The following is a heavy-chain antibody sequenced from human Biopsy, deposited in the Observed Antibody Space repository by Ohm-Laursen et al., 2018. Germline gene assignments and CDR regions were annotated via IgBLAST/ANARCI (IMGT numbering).Heavy chain of an antibody. CDR2: ISHTGYT. Sequence: SQTLSLPCTVSGGSFTGHYWTWIRRPPGKGLEWIGHISHTGYTSYKSSLKSRVTISLDTSRKHFSLRLTSLAATDTAVYYCARGSNEYGGLYFPHWGQGTLVTVSS. V-gene: IGHV4-59*11. CDR1: GGSFTGHY. D-gene: IGHD4-23*01. J-gene: IGHJ1*01. CDR3: ARGSNEYGGLYFPH.